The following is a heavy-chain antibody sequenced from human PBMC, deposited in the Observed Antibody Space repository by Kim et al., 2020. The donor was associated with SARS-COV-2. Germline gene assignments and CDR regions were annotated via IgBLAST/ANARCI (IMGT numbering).Heavy chain of an antibody. D-gene: IGHD3-9*01. CDR2: ITNKANNYAT. Sequence: GGSLRLSCAGSGLSLSGSTMHWVRQASGKGLEWIGRITNKANNYATLYSASVRGRFTVSRDDSENTASLQMNGLKTEDTAVYYCLRVLRGSDENKWGQGTLVTVSS. CDR3: LRVLRGSDENK. V-gene: IGHV3-73*01. CDR1: GLSLSGST. J-gene: IGHJ1*01.